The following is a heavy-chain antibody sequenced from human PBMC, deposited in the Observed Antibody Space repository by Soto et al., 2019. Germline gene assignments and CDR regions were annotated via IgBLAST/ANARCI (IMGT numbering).Heavy chain of an antibody. D-gene: IGHD3-16*02. CDR2: ISYDGSNK. V-gene: IGHV3-30*04. CDR1: GFTFSRHT. J-gene: IGHJ4*02. CDR3: AGDRLRLGELSLLGYFDY. Sequence: QVQLEESGGGVVQPGRSLRLSCAASGFTFSRHTMHWVRQAPGKGLEWVASISYDGSNKYYADSVKGRFTISRDNSKNTLSVQMDSLRAEDTAVYYCAGDRLRLGELSLLGYFDYWGQGTLVTVSS.